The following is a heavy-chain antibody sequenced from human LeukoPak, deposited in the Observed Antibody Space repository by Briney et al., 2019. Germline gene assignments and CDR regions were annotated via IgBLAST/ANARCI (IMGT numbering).Heavy chain of an antibody. V-gene: IGHV6-1*01. CDR1: GDSVSSNSAA. CDR3: ARGRIAYYGMDV. Sequence: SQTLSLTCAISGDSVSSNSAAWTWLRQSPSRGLEWLGRTYYRSKWYDDFPESMKSRITINPDTSKNQFSLQLNSVTPEDTAVYYCARGRIAYYGMDVWGQGTTVTVSS. D-gene: IGHD2-21*01. CDR2: TYYRSKWYD. J-gene: IGHJ6*02.